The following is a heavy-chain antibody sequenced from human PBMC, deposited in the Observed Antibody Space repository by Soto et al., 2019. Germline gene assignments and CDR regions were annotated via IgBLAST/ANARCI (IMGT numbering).Heavy chain of an antibody. J-gene: IGHJ6*02. CDR3: ARDQEVEGATAYYGMDV. Sequence: PGGSLRLSCAASGFTFSTYGMHWVRQAPGKGLEWVAVMSYDGSNKYYADSMKGRFTISRDNSKNTLYLQMNSLRTEDTAVYFCARDQEVEGATAYYGMDVWGQGTTVTVSS. CDR2: MSYDGSNK. V-gene: IGHV3-30*03. D-gene: IGHD1-26*01. CDR1: GFTFSTYG.